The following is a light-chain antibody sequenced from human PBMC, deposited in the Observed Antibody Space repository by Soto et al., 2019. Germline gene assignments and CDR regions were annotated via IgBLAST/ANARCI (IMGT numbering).Light chain of an antibody. CDR3: SSSVRRRTWL. CDR1: SSDVENNNV. CDR2: EAT. V-gene: IGLV2-23*01. Sequence: QSALTQPASVSGSRGQSITISCTGASSDVENNNVVSWYQQHPGKAPKLLIYEATKRPSGVSNRFSGSKSGDTASLTISGLQAEDVADYFCSSSVRRRTWLFGGGTKLTVL. J-gene: IGLJ3*02.